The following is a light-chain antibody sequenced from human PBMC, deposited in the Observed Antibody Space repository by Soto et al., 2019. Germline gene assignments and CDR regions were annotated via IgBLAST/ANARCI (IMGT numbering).Light chain of an antibody. CDR2: DVN. J-gene: IGLJ3*02. CDR1: SSDVGAHNY. CDR3: CSYVGRYTWV. Sequence: QSALTQPRSVSGSPGQSVTFSCTGTSSDVGAHNYVFWYQQYPGKAPKLMIYDVNKRPSGVPGRLSGSKSGNTASLTISGLQAEDEADYYCCSYVGRYTWVFGGGTKLTVL. V-gene: IGLV2-11*01.